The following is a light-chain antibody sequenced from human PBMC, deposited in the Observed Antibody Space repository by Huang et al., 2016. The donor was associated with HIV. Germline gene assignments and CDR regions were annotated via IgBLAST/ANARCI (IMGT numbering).Light chain of an antibody. CDR3: QQLYTYPMT. J-gene: IGKJ5*01. V-gene: IGKV1-9*01. CDR1: QHISNY. Sequence: IQLTQSPSSLSASVADRVTITCRASQHISNYLAWYQQSPGKAPNLLIYSASTLQDGVPSRFSGSGSVTDFTLTISSLQPEDFGTYYCQQLYTYPMTFGQGTRLEIK. CDR2: SAS.